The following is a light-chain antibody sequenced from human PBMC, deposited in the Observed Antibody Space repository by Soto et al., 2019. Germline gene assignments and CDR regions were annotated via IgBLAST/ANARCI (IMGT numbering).Light chain of an antibody. Sequence: DVQMTQSPSSLSASVGDRVTITCQASHDIGTYLNWYQHKPGKAPKLLIFDTSHLATGVPARFSGSGSDTYFTFTISNLQAEDLAAYYLQQFDSVPLTVRGGTHVEI. CDR2: DTS. V-gene: IGKV1-33*01. CDR1: HDIGTY. J-gene: IGKJ4*02. CDR3: QQFDSVPLT.